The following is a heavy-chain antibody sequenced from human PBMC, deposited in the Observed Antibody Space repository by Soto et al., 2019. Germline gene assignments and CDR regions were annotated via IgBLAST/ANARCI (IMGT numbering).Heavy chain of an antibody. CDR2: TYYRSKWYN. J-gene: IGHJ3*01. Sequence: SQTLSLTCAISGDSVSGDSAAWNWIRQSPSRGLEWLGRTYYRSKWYNEYAVSVESRITINPDTSKNQFSLQLDSVTAEDTAVYYCARVPNSSGWINGFDGWGQGTMVTVSS. D-gene: IGHD6-19*01. CDR1: GDSVSGDSAA. CDR3: ARVPNSSGWINGFDG. V-gene: IGHV6-1*01.